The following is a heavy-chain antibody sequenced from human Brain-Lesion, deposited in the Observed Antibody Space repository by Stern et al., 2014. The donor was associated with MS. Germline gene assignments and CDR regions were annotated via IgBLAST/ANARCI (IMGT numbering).Heavy chain of an antibody. CDR2: IRWNSGSI. CDR3: ARDITGSSAYFAY. J-gene: IGHJ4*02. CDR1: GFTFDDDA. D-gene: IGHD1-14*01. V-gene: IGHV3-9*01. Sequence: EVQLVESGGDLVQPGRSLRLSCAAFGFTFDDDAMHWVRQAPGKGLEWVAGIRWNSGSIGYADSVKGRFTTSRDNAYSSLYLQMNSLRPEDTALYYCARDITGSSAYFAYWGQGTLVTVSS.